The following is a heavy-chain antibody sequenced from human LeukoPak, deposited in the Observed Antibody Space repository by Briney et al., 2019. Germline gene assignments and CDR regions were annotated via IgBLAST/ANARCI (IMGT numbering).Heavy chain of an antibody. CDR3: ARARRWNAAVEGWWFDP. CDR1: GDSISSGDYY. Sequence: PSQTLSLTCTVSGDSISSGDYYWSWIRQPAGKGLEWIGRISSSGSTNYNPSLKSRVTISVDTSKNQFSLKLSSVTAADTAVYYCARARRWNAAVEGWWFDPWGQGTLATVSS. CDR2: ISSSGST. D-gene: IGHD1-1*01. V-gene: IGHV4-61*02. J-gene: IGHJ5*02.